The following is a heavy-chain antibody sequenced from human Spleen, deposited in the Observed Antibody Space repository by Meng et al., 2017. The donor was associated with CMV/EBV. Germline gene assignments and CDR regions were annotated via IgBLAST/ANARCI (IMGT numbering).Heavy chain of an antibody. J-gene: IGHJ4*02. CDR3: AKVRYSSGWTFDY. Sequence: ASGFTFSSYAMSWVRQAPGKGLEWVSVIYSGGSSTYYADSVKGRFTISRDNSKNTLYLQMNSLRAEDTAVYYCAKVRYSSGWTFDYWGQGTLVTVSS. V-gene: IGHV3-23*03. D-gene: IGHD6-19*01. CDR2: IYSGGSST. CDR1: GFTFSSYA.